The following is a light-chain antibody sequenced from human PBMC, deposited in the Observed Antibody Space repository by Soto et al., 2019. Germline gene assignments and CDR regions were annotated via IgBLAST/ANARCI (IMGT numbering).Light chain of an antibody. J-gene: IGKJ5*01. CDR1: QDISNY. Sequence: DIKTTQSPSSLSASVGDRVTITCQASQDISNYLNWYQQKLEKAPKLLIYDAPNVETGVPSWCSGRGSGTEFTLTISSLPHDDFATYYCLQHNGYPITFGQGTRLEIK. CDR3: LQHNGYPIT. V-gene: IGKV1-33*01. CDR2: DAP.